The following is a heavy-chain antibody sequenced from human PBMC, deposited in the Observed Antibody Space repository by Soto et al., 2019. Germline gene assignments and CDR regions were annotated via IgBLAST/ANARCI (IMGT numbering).Heavy chain of an antibody. CDR3: ARGWARGSSWYYFDY. CDR1: GGTFSSYA. J-gene: IGHJ4*02. CDR2: IIPIFGTA. D-gene: IGHD6-13*01. V-gene: IGHV1-69*01. Sequence: QVQLVQSGAEVKKPGSSVKVSCKASGGTFSSYAISWVRQAPGQGLEWMGGIIPIFGTAKYAQKILGRVTITADESTSTDYREQSSLRPEDTAVYYCARGWARGSSWYYFDYWGQGTLVTVSS.